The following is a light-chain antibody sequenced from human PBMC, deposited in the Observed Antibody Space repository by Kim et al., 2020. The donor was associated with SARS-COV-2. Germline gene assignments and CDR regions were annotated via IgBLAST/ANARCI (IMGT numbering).Light chain of an antibody. Sequence: SLGERATLSCRASQSVSDNLAWYQQKPGQAPRLLIYGASTMATGIPARFSGSGSGTEFTLTISSLQSEDSAVYYCQQYDDWPPWTFGQGTKVDIK. CDR2: GAS. J-gene: IGKJ1*01. CDR3: QQYDDWPPWT. CDR1: QSVSDN. V-gene: IGKV3-15*01.